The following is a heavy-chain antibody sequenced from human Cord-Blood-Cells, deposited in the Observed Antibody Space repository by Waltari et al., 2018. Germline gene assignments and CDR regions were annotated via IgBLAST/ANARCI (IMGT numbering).Heavy chain of an antibody. J-gene: IGHJ4*02. Sequence: QVQLVQSGAEVKKPGSSVKVSCKASGGTFSSYAISWSRQAPGQGLGGMGGIIPIFGKANCAEKVQGRVAITADESTSTAYMELSSLRSEDTAVYYCARFVGAAHFDYWGQGALGTVAS. CDR3: ARFVGAAHFDY. D-gene: IGHD1-26*01. CDR1: GGTFSSYA. CDR2: IIPIFGKA. V-gene: IGHV1-69*01.